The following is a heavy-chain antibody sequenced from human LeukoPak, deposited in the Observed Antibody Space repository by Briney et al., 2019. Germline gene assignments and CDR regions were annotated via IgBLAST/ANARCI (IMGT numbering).Heavy chain of an antibody. CDR1: GFTFSNYN. CDR2: ITSSSRNI. Sequence: GGSLRLSCTASGFTFSNYNMNWVRQAPGKGLDWVSSITSSSRNIFYADSVKGRFTISRDNAKNSLYLQMNSLSAEDTAVYYCAKGLYGENFDYWGQGTLVTVSS. CDR3: AKGLYGENFDY. V-gene: IGHV3-21*01. D-gene: IGHD4-17*01. J-gene: IGHJ4*02.